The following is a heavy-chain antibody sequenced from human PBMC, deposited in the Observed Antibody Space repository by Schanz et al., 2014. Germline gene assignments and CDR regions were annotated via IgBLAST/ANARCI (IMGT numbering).Heavy chain of an antibody. CDR1: GFTFSNYG. CDR3: ARDSNWLFDY. D-gene: IGHD1-1*01. Sequence: QVQLVESGGGVVQPGGSLRLSCAASGFTFSNYGLHWVRQAPGKGLEWVAIISHDETHQYYADSVKGRFTVSRDNSRNTVYLQLNSLRPEDTAVYYCARDSNWLFDYWGQGTLVTVTS. J-gene: IGHJ4*02. CDR2: ISHDETHQ. V-gene: IGHV3-30*19.